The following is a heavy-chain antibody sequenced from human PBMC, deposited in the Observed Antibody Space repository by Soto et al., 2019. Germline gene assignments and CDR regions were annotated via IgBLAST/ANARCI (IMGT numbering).Heavy chain of an antibody. J-gene: IGHJ6*02. CDR2: IYYSGST. CDR1: GGSISSGDYY. CDR3: ARGYDFWSGPLGMDV. V-gene: IGHV4-30-4*01. D-gene: IGHD3-3*01. Sequence: SETLSLTCTVSGGSISSGDYYWSWIRQPPGKGLEWIGYIYYSGSTYYNSSLKSRVTISVDTSKNQFSLKLSSVTAADTAVYYCARGYDFWSGPLGMDVWGQGTTVTVSS.